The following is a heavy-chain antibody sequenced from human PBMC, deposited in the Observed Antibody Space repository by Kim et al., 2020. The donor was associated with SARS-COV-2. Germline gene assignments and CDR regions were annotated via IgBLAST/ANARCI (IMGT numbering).Heavy chain of an antibody. CDR3: ARTDPYQPSFDF. CDR1: GYSFTTYW. D-gene: IGHD2-2*01. V-gene: IGHV5-51*01. Sequence: GESLKISCTGSGYSFTTYWLAWVRQVPGKGLERMGIIFPGDSETKYSPSFQGQVTISADKSINTAYLRWSSLKASDTGIYYCARTDPYQPSFDFWGQGTLVTVSS. CDR2: IFPGDSET. J-gene: IGHJ4*02.